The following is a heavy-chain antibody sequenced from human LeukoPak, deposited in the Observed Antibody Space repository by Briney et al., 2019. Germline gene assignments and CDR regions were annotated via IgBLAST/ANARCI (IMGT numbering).Heavy chain of an antibody. D-gene: IGHD2-15*01. J-gene: IGHJ6*02. Sequence: GVSLTLSCAASGFTCNSYRMIWLPQAPGKGLVGVANIKYGGSEKSYVDSVKGQFTISRDNDNNTLYLQMNSLSAGAKAVYYCARGGYCGCGRYYFSSVDVWGQGTTVTVSS. V-gene: IGHV3-7*01. CDR2: IKYGGSEK. CDR3: ARGGYCGCGRYYFSSVDV. CDR1: GFTCNSYR.